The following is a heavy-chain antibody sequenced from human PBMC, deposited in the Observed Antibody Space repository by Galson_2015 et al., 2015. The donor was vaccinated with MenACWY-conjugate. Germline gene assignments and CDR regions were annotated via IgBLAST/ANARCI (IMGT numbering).Heavy chain of an antibody. CDR3: ASVDYYGAWFIPRIYHYYGMDV. CDR2: ISAYNGNT. D-gene: IGHD3-10*01. V-gene: IGHV1-18*04. Sequence: SVKVSCKASGYTFTSYGISWVRQAPGQGLEWMGWISAYNGNTNYAQKLQGRVTMTTDTSTSTAYMELSSLRSEDTAVYYCASVDYYGAWFIPRIYHYYGMDVSGQGTPVTASS. J-gene: IGHJ6*02. CDR1: GYTFTSYG.